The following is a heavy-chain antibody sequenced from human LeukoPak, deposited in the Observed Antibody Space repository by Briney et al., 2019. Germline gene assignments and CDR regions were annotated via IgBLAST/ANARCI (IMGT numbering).Heavy chain of an antibody. CDR2: INPSGGST. Sequence: ASVKVSFKASGYTFTSYYMHWVRQAPGQGLEWMGLINPSGGSTIYAQKFQGRVTMTRDTSTSTVYMELSSLRSEDTAVYFCARSSGSHYFDYWGQGTLVTVSS. V-gene: IGHV1-46*01. J-gene: IGHJ4*02. CDR3: ARSSGSHYFDY. CDR1: GYTFTSYY. D-gene: IGHD1-26*01.